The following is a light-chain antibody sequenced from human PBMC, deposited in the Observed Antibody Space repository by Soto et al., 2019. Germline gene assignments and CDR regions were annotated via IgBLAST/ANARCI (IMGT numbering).Light chain of an antibody. CDR2: GAS. J-gene: IGKJ1*01. CDR1: QSVSSSY. Sequence: EIVLTQSPGTLSLSPGERATLSCRASQSVSSSYLAWYQQKPGQAPRLLIYGASSRATGIPDRFSGSGSGTDFTLTISRLDPEDFAVYDCQQYGSSPPWTFGQGTKVEIK. CDR3: QQYGSSPPWT. V-gene: IGKV3-20*01.